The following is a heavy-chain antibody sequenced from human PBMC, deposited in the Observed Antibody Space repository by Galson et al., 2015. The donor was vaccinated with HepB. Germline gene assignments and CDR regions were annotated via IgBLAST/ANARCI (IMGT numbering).Heavy chain of an antibody. V-gene: IGHV3-13*01. CDR1: GFTFSNYD. CDR3: ARAGGIVGAQDALDI. J-gene: IGHJ3*02. CDR2: IGTAGDT. Sequence: SLRLSCAASGFTFSNYDMHWVRQVSGIGLEWVSLIGTAGDTYYAASVKGRFTISRENPRNRLYLQMNSLRVGDTAVYYCARAGGIVGAQDALDIWGQGTMVTVSS. D-gene: IGHD1-26*01.